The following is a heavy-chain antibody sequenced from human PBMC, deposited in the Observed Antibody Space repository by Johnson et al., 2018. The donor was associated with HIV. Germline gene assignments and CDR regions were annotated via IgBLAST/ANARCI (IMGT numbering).Heavy chain of an antibody. CDR3: AYSSSPLSGDAFDI. CDR2: IRYDGSNK. Sequence: VQLVESGGGLVQPGGSLRLSCVVSGFTFNSYWMSWVRQAPGKGLEWVAFIRYDGSNKYYVDSVKGRFTISRDNAKNSLYLQMNSLRAEDTAVYYCAYSSSPLSGDAFDIWGQGTMVTVSS. CDR1: GFTFNSYW. V-gene: IGHV3-7*01. J-gene: IGHJ3*02. D-gene: IGHD6-6*01.